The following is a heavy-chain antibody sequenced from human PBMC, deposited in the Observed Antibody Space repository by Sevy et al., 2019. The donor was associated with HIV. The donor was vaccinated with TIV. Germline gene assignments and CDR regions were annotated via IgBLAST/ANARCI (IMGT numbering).Heavy chain of an antibody. V-gene: IGHV3-30*02. D-gene: IGHD2-21*01. J-gene: IGHJ4*02. Sequence: GGSLRLSCTASGFTFRNYGMHWVRQAPGKGLEWVAFIRYDGNNTYYEDSVNGRFNNSRDKSKNTLYLQMNCLRAESTLVYYCTKDESHGGGEGHTSVFYYWGQGSLVTVSS. CDR1: GFTFRNYG. CDR3: TKDESHGGGEGHTSVFYY. CDR2: IRYDGNNT.